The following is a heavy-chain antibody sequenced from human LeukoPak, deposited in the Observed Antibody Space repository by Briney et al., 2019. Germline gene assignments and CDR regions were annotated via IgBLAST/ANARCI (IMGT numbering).Heavy chain of an antibody. Sequence: ASVKVSCKASGYTFTSYGISWVRQAPGQGLEWMGWISAYNGNTNYAQKLQGRVTMTTDTSTSTAYMELRSLRSDDTTVYYCARVRGHSYGSDEYYFDYWGQGTLVTVSS. V-gene: IGHV1-18*01. J-gene: IGHJ4*02. D-gene: IGHD5-18*01. CDR2: ISAYNGNT. CDR3: ARVRGHSYGSDEYYFDY. CDR1: GYTFTSYG.